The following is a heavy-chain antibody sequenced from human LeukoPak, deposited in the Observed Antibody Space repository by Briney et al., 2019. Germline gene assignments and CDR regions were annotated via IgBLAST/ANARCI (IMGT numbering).Heavy chain of an antibody. D-gene: IGHD2-2*01. CDR3: ARNGCSSTSCYWGGWYFDY. Sequence: SETLSLTCTVSGGSISSYYWSWIRQPPGKGLEWIGYIYYSGSTNYNPSLKSRVTISVDTSKNQFSLKLSSVTAADTAVYYCARNGCSSTSCYWGGWYFDYWGQGTLVTLSS. V-gene: IGHV4-59*08. CDR1: GGSISSYY. CDR2: IYYSGST. J-gene: IGHJ4*02.